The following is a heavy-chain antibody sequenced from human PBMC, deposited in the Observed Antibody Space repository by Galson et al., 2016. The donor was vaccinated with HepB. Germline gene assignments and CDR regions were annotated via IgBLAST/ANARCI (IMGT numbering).Heavy chain of an antibody. J-gene: IGHJ5*02. CDR1: GNTSSIYS. CDR2: INGGNSDT. CDR3: ATTGYCSGGSCYRGWFDP. D-gene: IGHD2-15*01. Sequence: KVSCKASGNTSSIYSMHWVRQAPGQRLEWMGWINGGNSDTKYPQQFQGRVTFTRVTSASTAYLELSNLTSEDTAVYYCATTGYCSGGSCYRGWFDPWGQGTLVTVSS. V-gene: IGHV1-3*01.